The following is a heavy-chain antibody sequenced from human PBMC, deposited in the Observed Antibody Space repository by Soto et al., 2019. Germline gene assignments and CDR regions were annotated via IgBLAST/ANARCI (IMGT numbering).Heavy chain of an antibody. D-gene: IGHD5-18*01. J-gene: IGHJ6*02. V-gene: IGHV3-23*01. CDR3: AKDDSYGYYYYGMDV. CDR1: GFTFSSYA. Sequence: LRLSCAASGFTFSSYAMSWVRQAPGKGLEWVSAISGSGGSTYYADSVKGRFTISRDNSKNTLYLQMNSLRAEDTAVYYCAKDDSYGYYYYGMDVWGQGTTVTVSS. CDR2: ISGSGGST.